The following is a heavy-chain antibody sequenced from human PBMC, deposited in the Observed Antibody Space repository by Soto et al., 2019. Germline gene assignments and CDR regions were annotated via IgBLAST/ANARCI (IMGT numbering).Heavy chain of an antibody. CDR1: GFTFSSYE. CDR2: ISSSGSTI. Sequence: PGGSLRLSCAASGFTFSSYEMNWVRQAPGKGLEWVSYISSSGSTIYYADSVKGRFTISRDNAKNSLYLQMNSLRAEDTAVYYCARVQWGSGYYFDYWGQGTLVTVSS. CDR3: ARVQWGSGYYFDY. V-gene: IGHV3-48*03. D-gene: IGHD3-22*01. J-gene: IGHJ4*02.